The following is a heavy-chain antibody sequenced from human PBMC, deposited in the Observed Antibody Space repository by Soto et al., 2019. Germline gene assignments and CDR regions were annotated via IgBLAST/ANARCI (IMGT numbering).Heavy chain of an antibody. J-gene: IGHJ4*02. CDR1: GLTFSTYE. V-gene: IGHV3-48*03. D-gene: IGHD2-2*01. Sequence: GGSLRLSCAASGLTFSTYEFNWVRQAPGRGLEWISYISVSGNIIKYAESVKGRFTISRDNADNSLHLHMSNLRVDDTALYFCVRDTMRASAAASLDYWGQGTQVTVSS. CDR3: VRDTMRASAAASLDY. CDR2: ISVSGNII.